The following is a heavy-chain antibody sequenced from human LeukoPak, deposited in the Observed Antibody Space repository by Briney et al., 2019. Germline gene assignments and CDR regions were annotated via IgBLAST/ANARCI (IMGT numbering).Heavy chain of an antibody. J-gene: IGHJ4*02. V-gene: IGHV1-69*04. CDR1: GGTFSSYA. CDR2: IIPIFGIA. Sequence: SVKVSCKASGGTFSSYAISWVRQAPGQGLEWMGRIIPIFGIANYAQKFQGRVTITADKSTSTAYMELSSLRSEDTAVYYCARAMDTAMVNGGDYWGQGPLVTVSS. CDR3: ARAMDTAMVNGGDY. D-gene: IGHD5-18*01.